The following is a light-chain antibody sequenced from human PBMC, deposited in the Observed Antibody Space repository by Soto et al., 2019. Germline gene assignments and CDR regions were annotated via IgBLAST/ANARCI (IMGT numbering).Light chain of an antibody. V-gene: IGKV3-20*01. CDR2: RAS. CDR3: QQYATSPPMYT. Sequence: EIVLTQSPGTLSLSPGERGTLSCRASQSVTSGYLGWYQQKPGQAPRLLIYRASSRATGISDRFSGSGYGTDFTLTISRLEPEDSAAYYCQQYATSPPMYTFGQGTKVEIK. J-gene: IGKJ2*01. CDR1: QSVTSGY.